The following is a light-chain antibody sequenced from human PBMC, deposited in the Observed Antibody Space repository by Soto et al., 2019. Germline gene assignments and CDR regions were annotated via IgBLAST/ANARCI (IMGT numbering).Light chain of an antibody. V-gene: IGKV3-20*01. CDR3: QQHGRKTRT. CDR1: QSVSSSY. CDR2: GAS. J-gene: IGKJ1*01. Sequence: EIVLTQSPGTLSLSPGERANPSCRASQSVSSSYLGWYQQKPGQAPRLLIYGASSRATGIPDRVRGSGSGTDFSRTIGRLENEDAAGHDCQQHGRKTRTFSKGTNFEIK.